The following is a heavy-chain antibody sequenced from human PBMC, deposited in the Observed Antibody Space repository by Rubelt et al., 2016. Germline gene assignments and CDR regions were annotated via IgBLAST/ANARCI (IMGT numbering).Heavy chain of an antibody. V-gene: IGHV3-74*01. D-gene: IGHD4-17*01. CDR1: GFTFSSYW. CDR2: LNSDGGHT. CDR3: VRDSMTTVRTHGVGFDY. J-gene: IGHJ4*02. Sequence: GLVQPGGSLRLSCAASGFTFSSYWMHWVRQAPGKGLVWVSRLNSDGGHTIYADSVRGRFTISRDNTKNSLDLQMDSLRAEDTAVYYCVRDSMTTVRTHGVGFDYWGQGALVSVSS.